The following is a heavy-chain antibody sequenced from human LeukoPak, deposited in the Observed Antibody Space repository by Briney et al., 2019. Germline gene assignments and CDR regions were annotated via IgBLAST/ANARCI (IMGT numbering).Heavy chain of an antibody. D-gene: IGHD5-18*01. CDR2: MSGSGGST. CDR1: GFTFRDYA. V-gene: IGHV3-23*01. J-gene: IGHJ4*02. Sequence: GGSLRLSCAASGFTFRDYAMSWVRQAPGKGLEWVSVMSGSGGSTYYADSVKGRFTISRDNSKNTLYLRMNSLRGEDTAVYYCAKYHHYTYGSPDYWGQGTLVTVSA. CDR3: AKYHHYTYGSPDY.